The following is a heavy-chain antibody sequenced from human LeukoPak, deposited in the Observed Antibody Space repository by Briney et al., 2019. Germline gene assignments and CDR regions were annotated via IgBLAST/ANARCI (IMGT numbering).Heavy chain of an antibody. CDR1: GFTFSSYA. Sequence: PGGSLRLSCAASGFTFSSYAMGWARQAPGKGLEWVSAISGSGGSTYYADSVKGRFTISRDNSKNTLYLQMNSPRAEDTAVYYCAKDYYDFWSGPHYFDYWGQGTLVTVSS. D-gene: IGHD3-3*01. V-gene: IGHV3-23*01. J-gene: IGHJ4*02. CDR3: AKDYYDFWSGPHYFDY. CDR2: ISGSGGST.